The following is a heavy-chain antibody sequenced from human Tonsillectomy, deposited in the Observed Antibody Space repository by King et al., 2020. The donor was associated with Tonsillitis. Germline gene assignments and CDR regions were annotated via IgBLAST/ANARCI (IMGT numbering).Heavy chain of an antibody. D-gene: IGHD2-2*01. Sequence: VQLVESGGGLVQPGGSLRLSCAASGFTFSNCAMSWVRQTPGKGLEWVSSISVSGGSTDYADSVKGRFTISRDNSKNTLYLQMNNLRAEDTAVYYCAREIQTASADPRGYFDYWGQEALVTVSS. CDR1: GFTFSNCA. V-gene: IGHV3-23*04. J-gene: IGHJ4*02. CDR2: ISVSGGST. CDR3: AREIQTASADPRGYFDY.